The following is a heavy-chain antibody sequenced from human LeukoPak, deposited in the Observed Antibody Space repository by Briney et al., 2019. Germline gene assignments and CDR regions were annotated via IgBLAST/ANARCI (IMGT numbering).Heavy chain of an antibody. CDR1: GGSISSGDYY. J-gene: IGHJ4*02. CDR2: IYYSGST. CDR3: ARVWQQLVGYYFDY. V-gene: IGHV4-30-4*01. Sequence: SQTLSLTCTVSGGSISSGDYYWSWIRQPPGKGLEWIGYIYYSGSTYYNPSLKSRVTISVDTSKNQFSLKLSSVTAADTAVYYCARVWQQLVGYYFDYWGQGTLVTVSS. D-gene: IGHD6-13*01.